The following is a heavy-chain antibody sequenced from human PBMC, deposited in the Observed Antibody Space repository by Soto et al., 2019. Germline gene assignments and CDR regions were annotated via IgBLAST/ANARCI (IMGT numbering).Heavy chain of an antibody. CDR1: GFTFSNYG. J-gene: IGHJ4*02. CDR2: ISGGAVNT. Sequence: EVPLLESGGGLVQPGGSLRLSCAASGFTFSNYGMTWVRQAPGKGLQWVSGISGGAVNTYYADSVKGRFTISRDNSKNTLYLQMNSLSAEDTAVYYCAKDRGNWAFYSDFWGQGTLVTVSS. D-gene: IGHD7-27*01. V-gene: IGHV3-23*01. CDR3: AKDRGNWAFYSDF.